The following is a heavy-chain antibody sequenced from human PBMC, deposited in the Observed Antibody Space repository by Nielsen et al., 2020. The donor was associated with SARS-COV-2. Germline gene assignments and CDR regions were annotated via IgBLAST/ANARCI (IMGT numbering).Heavy chain of an antibody. V-gene: IGHV4-59*01. D-gene: IGHD5-12*01. J-gene: IGHJ3*02. Sequence: SETLSLTCTVSGGSISSYYWSWIRQPPGKGLEWIGYIYYSGSTNYNLSLKSRVTISVDTSKNQFSLKLSSVTAADTTVYYCAHGGYELGAFDIWGQGTMVTVSS. CDR1: GGSISSYY. CDR2: IYYSGST. CDR3: AHGGYELGAFDI.